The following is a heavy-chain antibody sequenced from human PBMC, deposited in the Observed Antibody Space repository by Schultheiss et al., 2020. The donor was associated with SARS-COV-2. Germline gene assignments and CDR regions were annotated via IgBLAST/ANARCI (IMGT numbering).Heavy chain of an antibody. V-gene: IGHV1-69*10. CDR2: INPILGIA. J-gene: IGHJ4*02. CDR1: GYTFTGYY. Sequence: SVKVSCKASGYTFTGYYMHWVRQAPGQGLEWMGWINPILGIANYAQKFQGRVTITADKSTSTAYMELSSLRSEDTAVYYCAGAIVGAPRYFDYWGQGTLVTVSS. D-gene: IGHD1-26*01. CDR3: AGAIVGAPRYFDY.